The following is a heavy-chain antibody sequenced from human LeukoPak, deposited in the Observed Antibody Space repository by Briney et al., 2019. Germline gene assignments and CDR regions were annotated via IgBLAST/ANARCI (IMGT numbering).Heavy chain of an antibody. CDR1: GGSFSGYY. CDR2: INHSGST. CDR3: ATPYGSYYNAEYFQH. J-gene: IGHJ1*01. Sequence: SETLSLTCAVHGGSFSGYYWSWIRQPPGKGLEWIGEINHSGSTNYNPSLKSRVTISVDTSKNQFSLKLSSVTAADTAVYYCATPYGSYYNAEYFQHWGQGTLVTVSS. D-gene: IGHD1-26*01. V-gene: IGHV4-34*01.